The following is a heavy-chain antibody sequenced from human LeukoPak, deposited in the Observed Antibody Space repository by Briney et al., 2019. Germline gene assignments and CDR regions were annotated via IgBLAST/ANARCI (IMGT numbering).Heavy chain of an antibody. CDR3: ARQYCSGGSCYDPYFDY. CDR1: GGSISSSSYY. CDR2: IYYSGST. Sequence: SETLSLTCTVSGGSISSSSYYWGWIRQPPGKGLEWIGSIYYSGSTYYNPSLKSRVTISVDTSKNQFSLKLSSVTAADTAVYYCARQYCSGGSCYDPYFDYWGQGTLVTASS. J-gene: IGHJ4*02. V-gene: IGHV4-39*01. D-gene: IGHD2-15*01.